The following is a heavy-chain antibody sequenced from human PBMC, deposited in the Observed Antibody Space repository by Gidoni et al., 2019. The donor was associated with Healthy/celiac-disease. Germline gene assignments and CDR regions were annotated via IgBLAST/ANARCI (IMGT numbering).Heavy chain of an antibody. J-gene: IGHJ4*02. CDR2: NSGMCGST. CDR3: AKQGGFYYGSGSPNWLFDY. D-gene: IGHD3-10*01. CDR1: GFSFSSYA. V-gene: IGHV3-23*01. Sequence: EVQLLESGGGLVQPGGSLRLSCAASGFSFSSYAMSWVRPAPGKGLECVSANSGMCGSTYYADSVKGRFTISRDNSKNTLYLQMNSLRAEDTAVYYCAKQGGFYYGSGSPNWLFDYWGQGTLVTVSS.